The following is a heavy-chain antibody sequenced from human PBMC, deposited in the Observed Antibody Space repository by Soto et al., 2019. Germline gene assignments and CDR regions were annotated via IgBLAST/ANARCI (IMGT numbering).Heavy chain of an antibody. CDR1: GFTFSDYY. V-gene: IGHV3-11*06. J-gene: IGHJ4*02. CDR2: ISSSSSYT. D-gene: IGHD3-22*01. CDR3: ARGYYDSSGYTVFDY. Sequence: GGSLRLSCAASGFTFSDYYMSWIRQAPGKGLEWASYISSSSSYTNYADSVKGRFTISRDNAKNSLYLQMNSLRAEDTAVYYCARGYYDSSGYTVFDYWRQRTLVTVSS.